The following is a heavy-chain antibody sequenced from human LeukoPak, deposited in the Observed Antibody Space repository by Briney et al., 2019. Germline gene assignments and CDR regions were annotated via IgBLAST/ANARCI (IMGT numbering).Heavy chain of an antibody. D-gene: IGHD3-3*01. V-gene: IGHV3-30*18. CDR3: AKDHDFWSQGWFDP. CDR2: ISYDGSNK. CDR1: GFTFSSYG. J-gene: IGHJ5*02. Sequence: GGSLRLSCAASGFTFSSYGMHWVRQAPGKGLEWVAVISYDGSNKYYGDSVKGRFTISRDNSKNTLNLQMNSLRAEDTAVYYCAKDHDFWSQGWFDPWGQGTLVTVSS.